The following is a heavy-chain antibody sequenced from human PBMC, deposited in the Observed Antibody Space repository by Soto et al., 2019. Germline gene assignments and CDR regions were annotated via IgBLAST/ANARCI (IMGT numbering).Heavy chain of an antibody. J-gene: IGHJ6*02. CDR2: IYHSGST. CDR3: ARVYSSIHPYYYYGMDV. V-gene: IGHV4-30-2*01. Sequence: PSETLSLTCAVSGCSISSGGYSWSWIRQPPGKGLEWIGYIYHSGSTYYNPSLKSRVTISVDRSKNQFSLKLSSVTAADTAVYYCARVYSSIHPYYYYGMDVWGQGTTVTVSS. D-gene: IGHD6-13*01. CDR1: GCSISSGGYS.